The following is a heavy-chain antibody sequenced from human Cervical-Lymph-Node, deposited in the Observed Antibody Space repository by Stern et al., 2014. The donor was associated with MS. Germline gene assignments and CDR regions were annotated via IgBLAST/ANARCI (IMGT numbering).Heavy chain of an antibody. J-gene: IGHJ4*02. V-gene: IGHV3-74*01. CDR2: VSSDGSTT. CDR3: ARDRVNYCSGGSCYSVFADY. D-gene: IGHD2-15*01. CDR1: GFTFSSYW. Sequence: EDQLVESGGGLVQPGGSLRLSCAASGFTFSSYWMHWVRQAPGKGLVWVSRVSSDGSTTSYADSVKGRFTISRDNAKNTLYLQMNSLRAEDTAVYYCARDRVNYCSGGSCYSVFADYWGQGTLVTVSS.